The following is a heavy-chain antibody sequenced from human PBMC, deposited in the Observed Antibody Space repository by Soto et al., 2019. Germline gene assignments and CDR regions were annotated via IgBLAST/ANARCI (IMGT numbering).Heavy chain of an antibody. V-gene: IGHV1-69*13. D-gene: IGHD1-26*01. CDR2: IIPIFGTA. Sequence: TVKVSCKASRGTFSSYAISWVRQAPGQGLEWMGGIIPIFGTANYAQKFQGRVTITADESTSTAYMELSSLRSEDTAVYYCARDLNSGCPTPLYGMDVWGQGTTVTVSS. CDR3: ARDLNSGCPTPLYGMDV. J-gene: IGHJ6*02. CDR1: RGTFSSYA.